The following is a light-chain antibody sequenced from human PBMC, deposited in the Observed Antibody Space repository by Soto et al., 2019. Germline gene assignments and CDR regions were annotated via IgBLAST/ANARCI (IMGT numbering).Light chain of an antibody. CDR2: DAS. CDR1: QSISSW. CDR3: KQYNSSPIT. V-gene: IGKV1-5*01. Sequence: DIQMTQSPSTLSASVGDRVTITCRASQSISSWLAWYQQKPGKAPKLLIYDASSLESGVPSRFSGSGSGTEFTLTTSSLQPDDFATYYCKQYNSSPITFGQGTRLEIK. J-gene: IGKJ5*01.